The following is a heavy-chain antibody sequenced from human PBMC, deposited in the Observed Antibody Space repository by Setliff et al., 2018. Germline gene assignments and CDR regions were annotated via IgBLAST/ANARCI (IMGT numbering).Heavy chain of an antibody. J-gene: IGHJ5*02. Sequence: PGESLKISCKGSGYSFSNFWIGWVRQMPGKGLEWMGTIHPGNADTRYSPSFQGQVTISTDTSINTAFLQWNNLKASDTAVYYCARRGERFFNWFDPWGQGTLVTVSS. CDR3: ARRGERFFNWFDP. V-gene: IGHV5-51*01. D-gene: IGHD2-21*01. CDR1: GYSFSNFW. CDR2: IHPGNADT.